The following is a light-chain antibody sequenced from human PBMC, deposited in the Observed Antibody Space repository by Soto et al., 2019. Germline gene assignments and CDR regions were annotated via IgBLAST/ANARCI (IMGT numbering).Light chain of an antibody. CDR2: GAS. J-gene: IGKJ1*01. CDR3: QQYGSSPPCT. Sequence: EIVLTQSPGTLSLSPGERATLSCRASQSVSSSYLAWYQQKPGQAPRLLIYGASSRATGIPDRFSGSGSGTEFTLTISSLEPEDFAVYYCQQYGSSPPCTFGQGTKLEIK. CDR1: QSVSSSY. V-gene: IGKV3-20*01.